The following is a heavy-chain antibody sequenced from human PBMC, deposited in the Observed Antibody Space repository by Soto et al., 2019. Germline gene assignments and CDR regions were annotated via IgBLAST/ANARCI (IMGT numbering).Heavy chain of an antibody. CDR2: IWYDGSNK. J-gene: IGHJ4*01. CDR1: GFTFSSYG. D-gene: IGHD6-13*01. Sequence: LRLSCAASGFTFSSYGMHWVRQAPGKGLEWVAVIWYDGSNKYYADSVKGRFTISRDNSKNTLYLQMNSLRAEDTAVYYCARALSIAAAGTFDYWGHGTLVTVSS. V-gene: IGHV3-33*01. CDR3: ARALSIAAAGTFDY.